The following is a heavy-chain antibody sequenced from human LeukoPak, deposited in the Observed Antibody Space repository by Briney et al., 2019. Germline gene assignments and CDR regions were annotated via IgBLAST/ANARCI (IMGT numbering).Heavy chain of an antibody. J-gene: IGHJ6*03. D-gene: IGHD4-11*01. Sequence: SETPSLTCAVYGGSFSGYYWSWIRQPPGKGLEWIGEINHSGSTNYNPSLKSRVTISVDTSKNQFSLKLSSVTAADTAVYYCARIVRYSHYYYYYYMDVWGKGTTVTVSS. CDR2: INHSGST. CDR3: ARIVRYSHYYYYYYMDV. CDR1: GGSFSGYY. V-gene: IGHV4-34*01.